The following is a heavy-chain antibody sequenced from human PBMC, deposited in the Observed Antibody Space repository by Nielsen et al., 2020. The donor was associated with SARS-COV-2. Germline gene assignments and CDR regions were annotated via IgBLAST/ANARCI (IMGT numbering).Heavy chain of an antibody. D-gene: IGHD3-16*01. CDR3: ARNPNYGNEFIIDS. J-gene: IGHJ5*01. CDR2: ISYEGRNR. V-gene: IGHV3-33*05. Sequence: GESLKISCAASGFDFSHHGIHWVRQAPGKGLEWVAHISYEGRNRGYADSVKGRFTISRDNSKSTGFLQMNSLRPEDTAFYFCARNPNYGNEFIIDSWGQGTLVTVPS. CDR1: GFDFSHHG.